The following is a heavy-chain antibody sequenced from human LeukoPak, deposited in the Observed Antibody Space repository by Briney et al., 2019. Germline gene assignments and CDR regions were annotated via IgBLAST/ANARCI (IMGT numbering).Heavy chain of an antibody. CDR1: GGSISSGGYY. D-gene: IGHD3-22*01. J-gene: IGHJ3*02. CDR2: IYHSGST. V-gene: IGHV4-30-2*01. Sequence: SETLSLTCTVFGGSISSGGYYWSWIRQPPGKGLEWIGYIYHSGSTYYNPSLKSRVTISVDRSKNQFSLKLSSVTAADTAVYYCARDRAGYYDSSGYYYGDAFDIWGQGTMVTVSS. CDR3: ARDRAGYYDSSGYYYGDAFDI.